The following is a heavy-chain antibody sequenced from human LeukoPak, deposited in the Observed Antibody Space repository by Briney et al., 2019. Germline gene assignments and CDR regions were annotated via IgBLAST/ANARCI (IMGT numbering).Heavy chain of an antibody. Sequence: GGSLRLSCPASGFTFSDYYMSWIRQAPGKGLEWVSYISSRSSSTSYAYSVKGRFTISRDNAKKSLYLQMNSLRAEDTAVYYCAREIAAAGTDYWGQGTLVTVSS. D-gene: IGHD6-13*01. V-gene: IGHV3-11*05. J-gene: IGHJ4*02. CDR2: ISSRSSST. CDR1: GFTFSDYY. CDR3: AREIAAAGTDY.